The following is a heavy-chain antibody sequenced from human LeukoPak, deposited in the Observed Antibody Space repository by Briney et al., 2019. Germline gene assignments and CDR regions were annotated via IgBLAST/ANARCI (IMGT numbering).Heavy chain of an antibody. V-gene: IGHV3-21*01. D-gene: IGHD3-3*01. CDR3: AKGSRPYDFWSGYRFDY. CDR2: ISSSSSYI. Sequence: GGSLRLSCVASGFTFSSYSMNWVRQAPGKGLEWVSSISSSSSYIYYADSVKGRFTISRDNSKNTLYLQMNSLRAEDTAVYYCAKGSRPYDFWSGYRFDYWGQGTLVTVSS. CDR1: GFTFSSYS. J-gene: IGHJ4*02.